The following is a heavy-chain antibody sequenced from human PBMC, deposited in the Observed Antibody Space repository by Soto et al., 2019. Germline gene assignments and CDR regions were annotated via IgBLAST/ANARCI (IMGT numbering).Heavy chain of an antibody. D-gene: IGHD6-13*01. CDR1: GGSFSGYY. V-gene: IGHV4-34*01. CDR3: ARLAGAAAGTDWFDP. J-gene: IGHJ5*02. CDR2: INHSGST. Sequence: LETLSLTCDVYGGSFSGYYLSWIRQPPGKGLEWIGEINHSGSTNYNPSLKSRVTISVDTSKNQFSLKLSSVTAADTAVYYCARLAGAAAGTDWFDPWGQGTLVTVSS.